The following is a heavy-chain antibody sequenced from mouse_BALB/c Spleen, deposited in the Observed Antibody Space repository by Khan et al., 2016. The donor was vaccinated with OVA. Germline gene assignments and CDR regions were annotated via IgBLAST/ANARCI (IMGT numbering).Heavy chain of an antibody. CDR1: GYTFTSYW. Sequence: DLVKPGASVKLSCKASGYTFTSYWINWIKQRTGQGLEWIGHIAPGSGSNPYNEMFKGKATLTIDTFSSTAYIQLSSLSSEDSAVYYCARSNYYGSGLYAIDYWGQGTSVTVSS. J-gene: IGHJ4*01. V-gene: IGHV1S41*01. CDR2: IAPGSGSN. D-gene: IGHD1-1*01. CDR3: ARSNYYGSGLYAIDY.